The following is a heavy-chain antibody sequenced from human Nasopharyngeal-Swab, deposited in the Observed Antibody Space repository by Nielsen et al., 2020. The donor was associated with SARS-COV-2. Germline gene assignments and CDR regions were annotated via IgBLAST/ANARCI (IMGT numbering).Heavy chain of an antibody. CDR3: ARAPKRGSSGYQVVY. CDR2: IWYAGSNK. Sequence: GGSLRLSCAASGFTFSSYGMHWVRQAPGKGLEWVAVIWYAGSNKYYADSVKGRFTISRDNAKNSLYLQMNSLRAEDTAVYYCARAPKRGSSGYQVVYWGQGTLVTVSS. D-gene: IGHD3-22*01. V-gene: IGHV3-33*03. J-gene: IGHJ4*02. CDR1: GFTFSSYG.